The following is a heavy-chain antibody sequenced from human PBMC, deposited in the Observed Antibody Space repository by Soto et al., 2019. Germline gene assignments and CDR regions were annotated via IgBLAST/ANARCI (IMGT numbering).Heavy chain of an antibody. CDR1: GDSISTYY. V-gene: IGHV4-59*01. CDR2: IFYSGGT. CDR3: ARLQLVQKVIDY. Sequence: SETLSLTCTVSGDSISTYYWSWIRQPPGKGLQWIGCIFYSGGTAYNPSLKSRVTISLDMSKKQISLKLSSVTTADTATYFCARLQLVQKVIDYWGQGTLVTVSS. D-gene: IGHD1-1*01. J-gene: IGHJ4*02.